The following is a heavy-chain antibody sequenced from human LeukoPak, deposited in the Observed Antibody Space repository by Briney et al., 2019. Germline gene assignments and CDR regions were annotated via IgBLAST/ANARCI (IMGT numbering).Heavy chain of an antibody. CDR3: ARDLGTTGWHTFDY. CDR1: GDSVSSKNGA. D-gene: IGHD6-19*01. CDR2: TYYRSKWYN. J-gene: IGHJ4*02. V-gene: IGHV6-1*01. Sequence: SQTLSLTCAVSGDSVSSKNGAWNWIRQSPSRGLEWLGRTYYRSKWYNDYAESMEGRMTISQDTSKNQYSLHLNSVTPDDTAVYYCARDLGTTGWHTFDYWGQGTLVTVSS.